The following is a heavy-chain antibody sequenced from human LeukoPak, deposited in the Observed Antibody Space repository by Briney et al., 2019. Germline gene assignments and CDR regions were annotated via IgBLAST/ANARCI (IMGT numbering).Heavy chain of an antibody. D-gene: IGHD2-2*01. CDR3: ASLWGSTSLTDYYFDY. CDR2: INPNSGGT. V-gene: IGHV1-2*02. J-gene: IGHJ4*02. Sequence: ASVKVSCKASVYTFTGYYMHWVRQAPGQGLEWMGWINPNSGGTNYAQKFRGRVTMTRDTSISTAYMELSRLRSDDTAVYYCASLWGSTSLTDYYFDYWGQGTLVTVSS. CDR1: VYTFTGYY.